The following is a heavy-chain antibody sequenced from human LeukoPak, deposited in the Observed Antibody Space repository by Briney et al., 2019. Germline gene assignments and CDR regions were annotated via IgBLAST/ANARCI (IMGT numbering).Heavy chain of an antibody. CDR3: AKDGFDYYDSSGYYYFDY. D-gene: IGHD3-22*01. V-gene: IGHV3-23*01. CDR1: GFTFSNYA. CDR2: ISTSGGGI. J-gene: IGHJ4*01. Sequence: PGGSLRLSCAASGFTFSNYAMSWVRQAPGKGLEWVSGISTSGGGIYYAHSVKGRFTISRDNSMNTLYLQMYSLRDDDTAVYYCAKDGFDYYDSSGYYYFDYWGHGTLVTVSS.